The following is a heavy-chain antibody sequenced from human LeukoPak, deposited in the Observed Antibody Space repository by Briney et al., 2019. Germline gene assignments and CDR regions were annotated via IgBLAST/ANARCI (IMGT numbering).Heavy chain of an antibody. V-gene: IGHV3-30*18. CDR1: GFTFSSYG. J-gene: IGHJ5*02. CDR2: ISYDGSNK. D-gene: IGHD4-11*01. Sequence: GGSLRLSCAASGFTFSSYGMHWVRQAPAKGLEWVAVISYDGSNKYYADSVKGRFTISRDNSKNTLYLQMNSLRAEDTAVYYCAKDRLGTRKNWFDPWGQGTLVTVSS. CDR3: AKDRLGTRKNWFDP.